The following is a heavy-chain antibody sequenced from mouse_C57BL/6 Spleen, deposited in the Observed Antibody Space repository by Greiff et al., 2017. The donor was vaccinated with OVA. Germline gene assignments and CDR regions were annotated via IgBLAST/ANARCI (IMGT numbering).Heavy chain of an antibody. CDR3: ARLDSSGYYYAMDY. CDR1: GYAFSSYR. V-gene: IGHV1-80*01. D-gene: IGHD3-2*02. CDR2: IYPGDGDT. J-gene: IGHJ4*01. Sequence: VQLQQSGAELVKPGASVKISCKASGYAFSSYRMNWVKQRPGKGLEWIGQIYPGDGDTNYNGKFKGKATLTADKSSSTAYMQLSSLTSEDSAVYFCARLDSSGYYYAMDYWGQGTSVTVSS.